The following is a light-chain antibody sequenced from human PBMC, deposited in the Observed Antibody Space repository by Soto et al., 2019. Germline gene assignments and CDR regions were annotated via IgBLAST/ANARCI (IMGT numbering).Light chain of an antibody. CDR3: QQYNKWPPWT. CDR2: GAS. CDR1: QSLSRS. V-gene: IGKV3-15*01. J-gene: IGKJ1*01. Sequence: EIVMTQSPATLSVSPGERATLSCRASQSLSRSLAWYQQKPGQAPRLLIYGASVRATGIPARFSGSGSGTDFTLTISSLQSEDSAVYYCQQYNKWPPWTFGQGTKVEIK.